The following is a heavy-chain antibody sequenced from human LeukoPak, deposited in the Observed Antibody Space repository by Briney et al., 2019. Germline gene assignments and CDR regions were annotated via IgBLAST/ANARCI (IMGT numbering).Heavy chain of an antibody. CDR2: IWYDGSNK. J-gene: IGHJ6*02. V-gene: IGHV3-33*01. D-gene: IGHD2-15*01. CDR1: GFTFSSYG. CDR3: ARQSDCSGGSCYSNYYYYYYGMDV. Sequence: GRSLRLSCAASGFTFSSYGMHWVRQAPGKGLEWVAVIWYDGSNKYYADSVKGRFTISRDNSKNTLYLQMNSLRAEDTAVYYCARQSDCSGGSCYSNYYYYYYGMDVWGQGTTVTVSS.